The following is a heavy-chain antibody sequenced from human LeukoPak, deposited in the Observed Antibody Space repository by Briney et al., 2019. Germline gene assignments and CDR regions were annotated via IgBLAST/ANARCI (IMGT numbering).Heavy chain of an antibody. CDR2: ISGSGGST. CDR1: GFTFGSYA. D-gene: IGHD3-10*01. V-gene: IGHV3-23*01. CDR3: AKRPRGNYLDPFDY. J-gene: IGHJ4*02. Sequence: PGGSLRLSCAASGFTFGSYAMSWVHQAPGKGLEWVSGISGSGGSTYYADSVKGRFTISRDNSKNRLYLQMNSLRAEDTAVYYCAKRPRGNYLDPFDYWGQGTLVTVSS.